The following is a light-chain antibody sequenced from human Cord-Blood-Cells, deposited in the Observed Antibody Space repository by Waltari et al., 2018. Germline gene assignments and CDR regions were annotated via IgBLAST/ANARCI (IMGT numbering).Light chain of an antibody. CDR2: WAS. J-gene: IGKJ4*01. V-gene: IGKV4-1*01. CDR1: QRVLYSSNNKNY. CDR3: QQYYSTPLT. Sequence: IVMTQSPASLAVSLGARAPLPCTSRQRVLYSSNNKNYLAWYQQKPGQPPKLLIYWASTREAGVPDRFSGSGSGTDFTLTISSLQAEDVAVYYCQQYYSTPLTFGGGTKVEIK.